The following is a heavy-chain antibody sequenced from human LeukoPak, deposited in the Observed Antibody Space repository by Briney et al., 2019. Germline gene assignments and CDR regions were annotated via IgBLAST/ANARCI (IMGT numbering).Heavy chain of an antibody. CDR3: VRHTRTAAF. J-gene: IGHJ4*02. CDR1: GFTFSDDY. CDR2: IGGSGSDT. V-gene: IGHV3-11*06. Sequence: PGGSLRLSCAASGFTFSDDYMTWIRQVPGKGLESIAYIGGSGSDTNYADSVRGRFTISRDNARSSLFLQMNSLTAEDSAVYFCVRHTRTAAFWGQGALVTVSP. D-gene: IGHD2-15*01.